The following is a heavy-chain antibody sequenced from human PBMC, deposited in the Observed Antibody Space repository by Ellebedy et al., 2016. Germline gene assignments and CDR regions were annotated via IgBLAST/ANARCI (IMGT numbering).Heavy chain of an antibody. V-gene: IGHV3-7*01. J-gene: IGHJ4*02. CDR3: ATGEGYLIEY. D-gene: IGHD5-18*01. CDR2: IKQDGSVT. Sequence: GGSLRLSCAASGFTFISYWVNWVRRAPGKGLEWVANIKQDGSVTHYVDSVKGRFTISRDNAKNSLYLQMNSLRAEDTAVYYCATGEGYLIEYWGQGTLVTVSS. CDR1: GFTFISYW.